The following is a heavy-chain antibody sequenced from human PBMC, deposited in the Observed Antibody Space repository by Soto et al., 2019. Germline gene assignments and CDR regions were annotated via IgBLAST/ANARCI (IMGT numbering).Heavy chain of an antibody. CDR3: ARAATMVRGVNSRGGGMDV. D-gene: IGHD3-10*01. J-gene: IGHJ6*02. CDR1: GFTFSSYW. V-gene: IGHV3-74*01. CDR2: INSDGSSI. Sequence: EVQLVESGGGLVQPGGSLRLSCAASGFTFSSYWMYWVRQAPGKGLVWVSRINSDGSSISYADSVKGRFTISRDNAKNXLXPQMNSLRAEDTAVYYCARAATMVRGVNSRGGGMDVWGQGTTVTVSS.